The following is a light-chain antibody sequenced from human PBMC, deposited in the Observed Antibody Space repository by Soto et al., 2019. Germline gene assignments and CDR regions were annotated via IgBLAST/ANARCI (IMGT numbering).Light chain of an antibody. J-gene: IGKJ4*01. CDR1: QAISNA. V-gene: IGKV1D-13*01. Sequence: AIQLTQSPSSLSASVGDRVAITCRASQAISNALAWYQQKPGQPPTLLIYDVSTLESGVPSRFSGSGSGTDFTLTIRRLQPDDFATYFCQQFRDFPFTFGEGTRVEI. CDR2: DVS. CDR3: QQFRDFPFT.